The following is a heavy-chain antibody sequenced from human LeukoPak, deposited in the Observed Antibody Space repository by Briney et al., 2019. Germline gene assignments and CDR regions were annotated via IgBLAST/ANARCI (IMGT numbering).Heavy chain of an antibody. D-gene: IGHD3-10*01. Sequence: PGGSLRLSCAASGFTVSSNYMSWVRQAPGKGLEWVSVIYSGGSTYYADSVKGRFTISRDNSKNTLYLQMNSLRAEDTAVYYCARGDYYGSTSVSWYFDLWGRGTLVTVSS. CDR3: ARGDYYGSTSVSWYFDL. J-gene: IGHJ2*01. CDR1: GFTVSSNY. CDR2: IYSGGST. V-gene: IGHV3-53*01.